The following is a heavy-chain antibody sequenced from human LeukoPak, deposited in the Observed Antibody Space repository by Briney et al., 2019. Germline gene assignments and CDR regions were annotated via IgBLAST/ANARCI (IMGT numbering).Heavy chain of an antibody. CDR2: ISGSGGST. V-gene: IGHV3-23*01. D-gene: IGHD2-2*01. Sequence: GASLRLSCAASGFTFSSYAMSWVRQAPGKGLEWVSAISGSGGSTYYADSVKGRFTISRDNSKNTLYLQMNSLRAEDAAVYYCAKDDCSSTSCYYFGEYYFDYWGRGTLVTVSS. J-gene: IGHJ4*02. CDR1: GFTFSSYA. CDR3: AKDDCSSTSCYYFGEYYFDY.